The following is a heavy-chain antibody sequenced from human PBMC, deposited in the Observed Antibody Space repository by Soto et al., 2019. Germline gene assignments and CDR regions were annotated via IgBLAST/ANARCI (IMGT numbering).Heavy chain of an antibody. J-gene: IGHJ4*02. D-gene: IGHD3-16*01. CDR2: ISGNGAGT. CDR3: ARGGTLPIDH. CDR1: EFIFSDYA. V-gene: IGHV3-23*01. Sequence: EVQLLESGGGLVQPGGSLRLSCAVSEFIFSDYAMNWVRQAPGKGLEWVSSISGNGAGTHYADSVKGRFTISRDNSKNTLYLQMDSLRDEDTAIYYCARGGTLPIDHWGQGTLVTVSS.